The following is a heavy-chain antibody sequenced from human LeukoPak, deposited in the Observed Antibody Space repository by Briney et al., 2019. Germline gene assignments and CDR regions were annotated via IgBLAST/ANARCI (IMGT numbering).Heavy chain of an antibody. V-gene: IGHV1-24*01. CDR2: FDPEDGET. J-gene: IGHJ4*02. Sequence: ASVKVSCKVSGYTLTELSMHWVRQAPGKELEWMGGFDPEDGETIYAQKFQGRVTMTEDTSTDTAYMELSSLRSEDTAVYYCATAYCSSTSCYGSFDYWGQGTLVTVSS. CDR3: ATAYCSSTSCYGSFDY. D-gene: IGHD2-2*01. CDR1: GYTLTELS.